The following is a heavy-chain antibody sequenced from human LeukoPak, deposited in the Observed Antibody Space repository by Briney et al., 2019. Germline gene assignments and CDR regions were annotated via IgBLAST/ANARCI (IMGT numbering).Heavy chain of an antibody. V-gene: IGHV3-20*04. CDR2: INWNGGSI. J-gene: IGHJ4*02. D-gene: IGHD5-24*01. CDR1: GFTFDDYG. CDR3: ARGRITFDY. Sequence: GGSLRLSCAVSGFTFDDYGMSGVRQAPGKGLEWVSGINWNGGSIGYADSVKGRFTISRDNVKNSLYLQMNSLRAEDTALYYCARGRITFDYWGQGTLVTVSS.